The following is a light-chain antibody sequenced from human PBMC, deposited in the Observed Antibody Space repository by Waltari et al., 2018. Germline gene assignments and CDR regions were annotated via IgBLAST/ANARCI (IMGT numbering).Light chain of an antibody. CDR2: EVS. J-gene: IGKJ4*01. V-gene: IGKV2D-29*01. Sequence: DIVMTQTPLSLSVTPGQPVSISCKSSQSLVHNNGRTYLNWYLQRPGQPPQLLIYEVSNRFSGVPDRFSGSVSGTDFTLRISRVEAEDVGVYYCLQSLQFLTFGGGTKVETK. CDR3: LQSLQFLT. CDR1: QSLVHNNGRTY.